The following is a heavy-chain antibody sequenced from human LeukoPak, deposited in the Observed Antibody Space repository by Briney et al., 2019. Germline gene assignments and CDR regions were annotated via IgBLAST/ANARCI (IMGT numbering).Heavy chain of an antibody. J-gene: IGHJ4*02. V-gene: IGHV3-74*01. CDR2: ITSDGSST. CDR1: GFTFSNYL. D-gene: IGHD2-2*01. Sequence: PGGSLRLSCAASGFTFSNYLMHWVRQAPGKGLVWVSRITSDGSSTHYADSVKGRFTISRDNAKNTLYLQMNSLTAEDTAVYYCVSLGYCSTSSCQPWGQGTLVTV. CDR3: VSLGYCSTSSCQP.